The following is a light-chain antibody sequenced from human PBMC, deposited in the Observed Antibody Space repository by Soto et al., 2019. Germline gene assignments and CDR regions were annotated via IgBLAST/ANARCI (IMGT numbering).Light chain of an antibody. J-gene: IGLJ1*01. CDR1: NSNIGADYA. Sequence: QSVLTQPPSVSGAPGQRVTISCTGSNSNIGADYAVHWYQHLPGTAPKLMIFDVSERPSGVPDRFSGSKSGNTASLTISGLQAEDEADYYCCLYAVTFYVFGTGTKVTVL. CDR2: DVS. CDR3: CLYAVTFYV. V-gene: IGLV1-40*01.